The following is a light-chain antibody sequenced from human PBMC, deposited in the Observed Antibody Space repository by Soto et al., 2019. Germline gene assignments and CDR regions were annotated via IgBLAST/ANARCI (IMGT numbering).Light chain of an antibody. Sequence: DIQMTQSPSTLSASVGDRVTITCRASQSISSWLAWYQQKPGKAPKLLIYDASSLDSGVPSRFSGSGSGTEFTLTISSKQHDVVATYYCQRYNSYWTFGQGTKVEIK. CDR1: QSISSW. V-gene: IGKV1-5*01. CDR3: QRYNSYWT. J-gene: IGKJ1*01. CDR2: DAS.